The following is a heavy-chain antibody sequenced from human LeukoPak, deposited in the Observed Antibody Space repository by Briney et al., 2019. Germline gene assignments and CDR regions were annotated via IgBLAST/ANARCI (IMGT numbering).Heavy chain of an antibody. D-gene: IGHD3-10*01. CDR1: GFTFSSYA. Sequence: GGSLRPSCAASGFTFSSYAMNWVRQAPGKGLEWVSGISGSGGNTYYADPVKGRFTISRDNSKNTLFLQMNSLRAEDTAVYYCAKADSITLVRGVVKFDFWGQGTLVTVSS. J-gene: IGHJ4*02. V-gene: IGHV3-23*01. CDR2: ISGSGGNT. CDR3: AKADSITLVRGVVKFDF.